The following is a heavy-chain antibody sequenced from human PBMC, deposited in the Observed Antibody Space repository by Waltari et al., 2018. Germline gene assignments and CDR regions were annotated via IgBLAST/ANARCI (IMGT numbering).Heavy chain of an antibody. D-gene: IGHD2-2*02. Sequence: QLQLQESGSGLMKPSQTLSLNCAVSGGSISSGGYSWRWIRQPPGKGLEWIGYIYHSGSTYYNPSLKSRVTISVDRSKNQFSLKLSSVTAADTAVYYCARALLDIVVVPAAIGWFDPWGQGTLVTVSS. CDR1: GGSISSGGYS. CDR3: ARALLDIVVVPAAIGWFDP. V-gene: IGHV4-30-2*01. J-gene: IGHJ5*02. CDR2: IYHSGST.